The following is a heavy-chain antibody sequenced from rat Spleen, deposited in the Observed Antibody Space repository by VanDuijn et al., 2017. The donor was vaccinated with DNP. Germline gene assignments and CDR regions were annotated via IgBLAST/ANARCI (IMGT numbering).Heavy chain of an antibody. CDR1: GFSLPMSH. V-gene: IGHV2-32*01. CDR3: SRGDYSY. J-gene: IGHJ2*01. D-gene: IGHD1-7*01. Sequence: QVQLKESAPGLVQPSQTLSLTCPVSGFSLPMSHVPWVRQSPGKVLECMGVVWNNGDTSYNSVLQSRLSISRDTSKSQVFLKMNDLQTEDTATYYCSRGDYSYWGQGVMVTVSS. CDR2: VWNNGDT.